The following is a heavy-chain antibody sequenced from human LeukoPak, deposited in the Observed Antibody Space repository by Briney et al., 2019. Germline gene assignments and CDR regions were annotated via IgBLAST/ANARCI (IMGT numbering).Heavy chain of an antibody. CDR2: INPDGSGA. V-gene: IGHV3-7*01. Sequence: GGTLRLSCAASGFSFSPYWMSWVRQGPGKGLDWVASINPDGSGASYVDSVKGGFIISRENAQNSLYLQINSLSAEDTAVYYCARLFGGVTTFDYWGQGILVTVSS. J-gene: IGHJ4*02. D-gene: IGHD4-17*01. CDR3: ARLFGGVTTFDY. CDR1: GFSFSPYW.